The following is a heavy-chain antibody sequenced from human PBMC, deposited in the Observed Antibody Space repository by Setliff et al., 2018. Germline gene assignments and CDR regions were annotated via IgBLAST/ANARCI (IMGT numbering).Heavy chain of an antibody. CDR3: ARLPNYVWGSPVDY. J-gene: IGHJ4*02. CDR2: ISYSGST. V-gene: IGHV4-30-4*08. Sequence: SETLSLTCTVSGDSISSGYYYWSWIRQHPGKGLEWIGYISYSGSTYYNPSLKSRVTISVDTSKNQFSLTLSSVTAADTAVYYCARLPNYVWGSPVDYWGQGTLVTVSS. D-gene: IGHD3-16*01. CDR1: GDSISSGYYY.